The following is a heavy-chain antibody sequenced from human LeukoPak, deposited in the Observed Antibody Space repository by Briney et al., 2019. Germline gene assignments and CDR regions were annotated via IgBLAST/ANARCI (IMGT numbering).Heavy chain of an antibody. CDR3: TRFTVFGVD. Sequence: GGSLRLSCVASGFTFSIYSMNWVRQAPGKGLEWVSYISDTINTIHYADSVKGRFTISRDNAKSSLYLQMNSLRAEDTAVYYCTRFTVFGVDWGQGTLATVSS. D-gene: IGHD3-3*01. V-gene: IGHV3-48*01. CDR2: ISDTINTI. J-gene: IGHJ4*02. CDR1: GFTFSIYS.